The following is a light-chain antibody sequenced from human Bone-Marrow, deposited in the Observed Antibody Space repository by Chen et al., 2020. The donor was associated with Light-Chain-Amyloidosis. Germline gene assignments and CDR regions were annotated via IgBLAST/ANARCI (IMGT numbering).Light chain of an antibody. CDR1: ELPTKY. CDR3: QSADSSGTYKVI. V-gene: IGLV3-25*03. CDR2: RDT. J-gene: IGLJ2*01. Sequence: SYELTQPPSVTASPGQTARFTCSGDELPTKYAYWYQQKPGQAPVLVIHRDTERPSGISERFSGSSSGTTSTLTISGVQAEDEADYHCQSADSSGTYKVIFGGGTKLTVL.